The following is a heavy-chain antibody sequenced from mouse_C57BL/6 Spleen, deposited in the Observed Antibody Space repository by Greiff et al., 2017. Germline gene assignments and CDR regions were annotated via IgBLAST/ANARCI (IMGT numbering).Heavy chain of an antibody. CDR1: GYAFSSYW. Sequence: QVQLQQSGAELVKPGASVKISCKASGYAFSSYWMNWVKQRPGKGLEWIGQIYPGDGDTTYNGKFKGKATLTADKSSSTAYMQLSSLTSEDSAVSICASLDGSSYGVDYWGQGTTLTVSS. CDR3: ASLDGSSYGVDY. V-gene: IGHV1-80*01. D-gene: IGHD3-2*02. CDR2: IYPGDGDT. J-gene: IGHJ2*01.